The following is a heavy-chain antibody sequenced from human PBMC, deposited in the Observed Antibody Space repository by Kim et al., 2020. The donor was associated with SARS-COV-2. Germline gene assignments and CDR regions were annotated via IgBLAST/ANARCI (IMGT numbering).Heavy chain of an antibody. J-gene: IGHJ6*02. V-gene: IGHV4-59*01. CDR1: GGSISSYY. CDR3: ARDTPRYYYDSSGYYYGNGMDV. Sequence: SETLSLTCTVSGGSISSYYWSWIRQPPGKGLEWIGYIYYSGSTNYNPSLKSRVTISVDTSKNQFSLKLSSVTAADTAVYYCARDTPRYYYDSSGYYYGNGMDVWGQGTTVTVSS. CDR2: IYYSGST. D-gene: IGHD3-22*01.